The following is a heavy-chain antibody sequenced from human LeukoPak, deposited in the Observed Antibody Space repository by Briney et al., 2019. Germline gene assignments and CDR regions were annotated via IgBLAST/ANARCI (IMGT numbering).Heavy chain of an antibody. CDR3: ARAIREYYDILTGYYPLYYFDY. Sequence: SVKVSCKASGGTFGSYAISRVRQAPGQGLEWMGGIIPIFAPANYAQKFQGRVTITADESTSTAYMELSSLRSEDTAVYYCARAIREYYDILTGYYPLYYFDYWGQGTLVTVSS. D-gene: IGHD3-9*01. V-gene: IGHV1-69*13. CDR1: GGTFGSYA. J-gene: IGHJ4*02. CDR2: IIPIFAPA.